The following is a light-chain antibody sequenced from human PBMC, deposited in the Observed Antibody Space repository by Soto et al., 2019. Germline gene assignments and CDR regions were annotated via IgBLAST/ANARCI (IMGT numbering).Light chain of an antibody. CDR3: QNYNQYSRT. CDR2: NAS. CDR1: QSISGW. V-gene: IGKV1-5*01. Sequence: DTQMTQSPSTLSASLGDRVTITCRASQSISGWLAWYQQKPGKAPKLLIYNASSLKSGVPSRFSGSGFGTEFTLTISSLQPDDSATYYCQNYNQYSRTFGQGTKVDIK. J-gene: IGKJ1*01.